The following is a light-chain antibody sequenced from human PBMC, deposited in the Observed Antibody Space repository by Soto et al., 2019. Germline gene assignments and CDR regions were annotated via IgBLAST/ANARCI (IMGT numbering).Light chain of an antibody. CDR2: DAS. Sequence: EIVLTQSPATLSLSPGERATLSCRASQSVSSYLAWYQHKPGQAHRLLIYDASSRATDIPARFSGSGSGTDFTLTISSLEPEDFAIYYCQQRSNWPSISFGQGTRLEI. V-gene: IGKV3-11*01. CDR1: QSVSSY. CDR3: QQRSNWPSIS. J-gene: IGKJ5*01.